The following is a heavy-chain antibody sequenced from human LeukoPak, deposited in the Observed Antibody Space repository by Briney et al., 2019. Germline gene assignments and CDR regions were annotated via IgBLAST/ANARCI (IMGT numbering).Heavy chain of an antibody. D-gene: IGHD3-3*01. J-gene: IGHJ2*01. V-gene: IGHV4-61*02. Sequence: SQTLSLTCTVSGGSISSGGYYWSWIRQPAGKGLEWIGRIYTSGSTNYNPSLKSRVTISVDTSKNQFSLKLSSVTAADTAVYYCARERLDRGSAGYWYFDLWGRGTLVTVSS. CDR2: IYTSGST. CDR1: GGSISSGGYY. CDR3: ARERLDRGSAGYWYFDL.